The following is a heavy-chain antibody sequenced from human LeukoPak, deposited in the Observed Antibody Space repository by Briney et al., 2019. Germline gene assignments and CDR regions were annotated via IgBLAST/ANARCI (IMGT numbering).Heavy chain of an antibody. CDR1: GGSISSYY. Sequence: SETLSLTCTVSGGSISSYYWSWIRQPPGKGLEWIWYIYYSGSTNYNPSLQSRVTISVDTSKNQFSLKLSSVTAADTAVYYCARDTDYWGQGTLVTVSS. V-gene: IGHV4-59*01. CDR3: ARDTDY. J-gene: IGHJ4*02. CDR2: IYYSGST.